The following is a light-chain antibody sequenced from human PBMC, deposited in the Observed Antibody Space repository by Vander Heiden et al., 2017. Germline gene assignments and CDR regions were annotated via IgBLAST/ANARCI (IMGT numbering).Light chain of an antibody. J-gene: IGKJ3*01. Sequence: EIVLTQSPGTLSLSPGERATLSCRASQRVSSSYLAWYQQKPGQTPRLLIYGASSRATGIPDRFSGSGSGADFTLTISSLEPEDFAVYYCHQYGSSPFTFGPGTTVDIK. CDR1: QRVSSSY. CDR3: HQYGSSPFT. V-gene: IGKV3-20*01. CDR2: GAS.